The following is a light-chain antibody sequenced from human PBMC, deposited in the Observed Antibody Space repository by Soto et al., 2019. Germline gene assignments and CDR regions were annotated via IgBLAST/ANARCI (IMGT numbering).Light chain of an antibody. J-gene: IGLJ2*01. CDR3: GSYSGTYTEVV. CDR2: DVT. CDR1: SNNY. V-gene: IGLV2-11*01. Sequence: QSALTQPRSVSGSPGQSVTISCTGISNNYVSWYQQHPGKVPKVIVYDVTLRPSGGSDRFSGSRSGNTASLAISGRRAEDEADYYCGSYSGTYTEVVFGGGTKLTVL.